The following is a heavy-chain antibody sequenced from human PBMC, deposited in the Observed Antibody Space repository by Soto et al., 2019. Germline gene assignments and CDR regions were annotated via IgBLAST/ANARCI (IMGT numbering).Heavy chain of an antibody. CDR1: GFTVSSNY. D-gene: IGHD1-1*01. CDR2: IYSGGST. CDR3: ARDDYIYNWNNYHYYMDV. V-gene: IGHV3-66*01. J-gene: IGHJ6*03. Sequence: GGSLRLSCAASGFTVSSNYMSWVRQAPGKGLEWVSVIYSGGSTYYADSGKGRFTISRDNSKNTLYLQMNSMRAADTAVDYCARDDYIYNWNNYHYYMDVWGKGTTVTVSS.